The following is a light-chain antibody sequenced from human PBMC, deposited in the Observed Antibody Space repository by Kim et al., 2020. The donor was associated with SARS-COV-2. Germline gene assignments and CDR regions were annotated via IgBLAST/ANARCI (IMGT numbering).Light chain of an antibody. CDR2: DND. CDR1: TSNIGNNY. Sequence: QTVTISCSGSTSNIGNNYVSWYQHLPGTAPKLLLYDNDKRPSGIPDRFSGSKSGTSATLDITGLQTGDEADYYCGTWDSSLSAGVFGGGTKVTVL. J-gene: IGLJ3*02. CDR3: GTWDSSLSAGV. V-gene: IGLV1-51*01.